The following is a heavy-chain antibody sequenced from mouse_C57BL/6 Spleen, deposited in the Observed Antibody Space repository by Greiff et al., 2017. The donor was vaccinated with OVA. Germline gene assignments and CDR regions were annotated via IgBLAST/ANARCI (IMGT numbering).Heavy chain of an antibody. D-gene: IGHD1-1*01. J-gene: IGHJ4*01. Sequence: VQLQQSGPGLVQPSQSLSITCTVSGFSLTSYGVHWVRQSPGKGLEWLGVIWSGGSTDYNAAFIYRLSISKDNSKSQVFFKMNSLQADDTAIYYCARNPYYYGSSPYYYAMDYWGQGTSVTVSS. V-gene: IGHV2-2*01. CDR1: GFSLTSYG. CDR2: IWSGGST. CDR3: ARNPYYYGSSPYYYAMDY.